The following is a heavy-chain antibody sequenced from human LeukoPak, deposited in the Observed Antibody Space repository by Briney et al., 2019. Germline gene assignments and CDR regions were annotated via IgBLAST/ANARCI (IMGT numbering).Heavy chain of an antibody. Sequence: GASVNVSCKASGGTFSSYAISWVRQAPGRGLEWMGGIIPIFGTANYAQKFQGRVTITADESTSTAYMELSSLRSEDTAVYYCSTHGGEGYDSSGYYYTGFDYWGQGTLVTVSS. CDR2: IIPIFGTA. CDR1: GGTFSSYA. D-gene: IGHD3-22*01. V-gene: IGHV1-69*13. J-gene: IGHJ4*02. CDR3: STHGGEGYDSSGYYYTGFDY.